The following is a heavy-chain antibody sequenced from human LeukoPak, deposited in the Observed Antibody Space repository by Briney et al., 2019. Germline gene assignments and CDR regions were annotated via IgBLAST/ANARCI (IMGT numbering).Heavy chain of an antibody. Sequence: GGSLRLSCAASGFTFSDYSMNWVRQAPGKGLEWISYIGIDSGNTNYADSVKGRFTISGGKAKNSLYLQMNSLRVEDTAVYYCARDYKYAFDNWGQGTPVTVSS. D-gene: IGHD5-24*01. V-gene: IGHV3-48*01. J-gene: IGHJ4*02. CDR3: ARDYKYAFDN. CDR2: IGIDSGNT. CDR1: GFTFSDYS.